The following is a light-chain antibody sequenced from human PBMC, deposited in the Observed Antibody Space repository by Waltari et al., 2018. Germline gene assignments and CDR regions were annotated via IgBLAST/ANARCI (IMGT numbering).Light chain of an antibody. CDR3: QQRSNWLT. V-gene: IGKV3-11*01. CDR1: QSVSSY. Sequence: ELVLTQSPATLSFSPGESATLSCRASQSVSSYLAWYQQKPGQAPRLLLYDASNRATGIPARFSGSGSGTDFTLTISSLEPEDFAVYYCQQRSNWLTFGGGTKVEIK. J-gene: IGKJ4*01. CDR2: DAS.